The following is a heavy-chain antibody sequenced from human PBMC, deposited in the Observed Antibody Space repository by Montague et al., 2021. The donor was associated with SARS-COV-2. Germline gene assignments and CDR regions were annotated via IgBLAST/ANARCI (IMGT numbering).Heavy chain of an antibody. D-gene: IGHD6-13*01. J-gene: IGHJ4*02. CDR2: VSASGST. Sequence: SETLSLTCTVSGDSISYFCWSWIRQPAGKGLEWIGRVSASGSTNYNPSRNSRVTMSVDTSKKQFSLRLSPVTAADTAVFYCARDVVAAPGTFDYWGQGTLVTVSS. CDR3: ARDVVAAPGTFDY. V-gene: IGHV4-4*07. CDR1: GDSISYFC.